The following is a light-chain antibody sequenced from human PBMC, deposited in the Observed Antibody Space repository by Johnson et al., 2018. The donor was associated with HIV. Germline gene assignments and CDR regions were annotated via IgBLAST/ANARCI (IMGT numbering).Light chain of an antibody. CDR2: ENN. CDR1: SSNIGNNY. J-gene: IGLJ1*01. CDR3: GTWDTSLTAYV. V-gene: IGLV1-51*02. Sequence: QSVLTQPPSVSAAPGQKVTISCSGSSSNIGNNYVSWYQVLPGTAPKLLIYENNKRPSGIPDRFSGSKSGTSATLGITGLQTGDEADYYCGTWDTSLTAYVFARGPKVPVL.